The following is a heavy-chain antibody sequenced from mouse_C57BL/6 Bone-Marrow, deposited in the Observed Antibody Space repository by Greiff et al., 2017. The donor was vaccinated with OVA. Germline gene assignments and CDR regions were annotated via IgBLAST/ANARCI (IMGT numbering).Heavy chain of an antibody. V-gene: IGHV1-36*01. CDR3: AMDYGSSYWYFDV. J-gene: IGHJ1*03. D-gene: IGHD1-1*01. CDR2: VYPYNGGT. Sequence: EVHLVESGPVLVKPGPSVKISCKASGFTFTDYYMHWVKQSHGKSLEWIGLVYPYNGGTSYNQKFKGKATLTVDTSSSTAYMELNSLTSEDSAVYYCAMDYGSSYWYFDVWGTGTTVTVSS. CDR1: GFTFTDYY.